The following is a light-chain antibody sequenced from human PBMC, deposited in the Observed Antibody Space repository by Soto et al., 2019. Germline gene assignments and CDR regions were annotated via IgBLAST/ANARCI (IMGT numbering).Light chain of an antibody. CDR3: CSYATPRQ. CDR1: SSDVGGYNY. J-gene: IGLJ2*01. Sequence: QSALTQPRSVSGSPGQSVTISCTGTSSDVGGYNYVSWYQQHPGKAPKLIIYEVSERPSGVSTRFSGSKSGNMASLTISGLQAEDEAEYYCCSYATPRQFGGGTKVTVL. V-gene: IGLV2-11*01. CDR2: EVS.